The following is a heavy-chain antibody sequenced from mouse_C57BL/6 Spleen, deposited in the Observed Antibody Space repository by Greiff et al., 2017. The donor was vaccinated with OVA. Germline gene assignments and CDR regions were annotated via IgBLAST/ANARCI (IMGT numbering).Heavy chain of an antibody. CDR3: ARILFGTENYLGY. CDR1: GYTFTSYW. CDR2: IDPSDSYT. Sequence: QVQLQQPGAELVMPGASVKLSCKASGYTFTSYWMHWVKQRPGQGLEWIGEIDPSDSYTNYNQKFKGKSTLTVDKSSSTAYRQLSSLTSEDSAVYYCARILFGTENYLGYWGQGATLTVAS. V-gene: IGHV1-69*01. D-gene: IGHD4-1*01. J-gene: IGHJ2*01.